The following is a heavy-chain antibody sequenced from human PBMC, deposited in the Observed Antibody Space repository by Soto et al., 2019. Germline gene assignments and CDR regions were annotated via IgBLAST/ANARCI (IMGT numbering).Heavy chain of an antibody. J-gene: IGHJ4*02. D-gene: IGHD4-17*01. CDR1: GGSISSYY. CDR2: IYYSGST. CDR3: ARNDYGDPYFDY. Sequence: SETLSLTCTVSGGSISSYYWSWIRQPPGKGLEWIGYIYYSGSTNYNPSLKSRVTISVDTSKNQFSLKLSSVTAADTAVYYCARNDYGDPYFDYWGQGTLVTVSS. V-gene: IGHV4-59*01.